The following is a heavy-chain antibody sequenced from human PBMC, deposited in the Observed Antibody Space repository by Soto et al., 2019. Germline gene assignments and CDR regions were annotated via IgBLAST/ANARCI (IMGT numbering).Heavy chain of an antibody. V-gene: IGHV3-30*03. CDR3: ARSLARGYSGYHPDFDY. D-gene: IGHD5-12*01. Sequence: GGSLRLSCAASGFTFSSYGMHWVRQAPGKGLEWVAVISYDGSNKYYADSVKGRFTISRDNSKNTLYLQMNSLRSEDTAVYYCARSLARGYSGYHPDFDYWGQGTLVTVSS. J-gene: IGHJ4*02. CDR1: GFTFSSYG. CDR2: ISYDGSNK.